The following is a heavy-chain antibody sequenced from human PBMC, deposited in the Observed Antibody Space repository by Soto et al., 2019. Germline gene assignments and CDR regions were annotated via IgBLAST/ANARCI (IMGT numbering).Heavy chain of an antibody. V-gene: IGHV1-18*01. CDR2: ISAYNGNT. CDR1: GYTFTSYG. J-gene: IGHJ4*02. CDR3: ARVGLYCSSTSCYRYFDY. Sequence: QVQLVQSGAEVKKPGASVKVSCKASGYTFTSYGISWVRQAPGQGLEWMGWISAYNGNTNYAQKLQGRVTMTTDTTTSPAYMELRSLRSDDTAVYYCARVGLYCSSTSCYRYFDYWGQGTLVTVSS. D-gene: IGHD2-2*01.